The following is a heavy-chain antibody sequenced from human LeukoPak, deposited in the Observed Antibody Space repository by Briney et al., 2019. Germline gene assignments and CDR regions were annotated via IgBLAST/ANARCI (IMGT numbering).Heavy chain of an antibody. V-gene: IGHV1-46*01. CDR1: GYTFTSHY. CDR2: INPSNGRT. D-gene: IGHD2-2*01. CDR3: ARDGVVVPAATGYVVTAIPDHWYFDL. Sequence: ASVKVSCKASGYTFTSHYMHWVRQAPGQGLEWMGIINPSNGRTSFAQKFQGRVTMTRDTSTSTVYMELSSLRSEDTAVYYCARDGVVVPAATGYVVTAIPDHWYFDLWGRGTLVTVSS. J-gene: IGHJ2*01.